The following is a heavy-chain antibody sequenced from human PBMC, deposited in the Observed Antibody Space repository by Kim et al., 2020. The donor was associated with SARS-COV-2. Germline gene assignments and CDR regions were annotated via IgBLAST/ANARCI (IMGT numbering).Heavy chain of an antibody. D-gene: IGHD5-12*01. CDR2: ISSSSSTI. CDR3: ARDSGYDYYYYGMDV. CDR1: GFTFSSYS. V-gene: IGHV3-48*04. Sequence: GGSLRLSCAASGFTFSSYSMNWVRQAPGKGLEWVSYISSSSSTIYYADSVKGRFTISRDNAKNSLYLQMNSLRAEDTAVYYCARDSGYDYYYYGMDVWGQGTTVTVSS. J-gene: IGHJ6*02.